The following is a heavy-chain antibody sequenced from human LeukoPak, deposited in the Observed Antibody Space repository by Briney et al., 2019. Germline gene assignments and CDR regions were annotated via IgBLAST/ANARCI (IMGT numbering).Heavy chain of an antibody. CDR1: GFTFSSHG. J-gene: IGHJ4*02. V-gene: IGHV3-33*01. D-gene: IGHD7-27*01. Sequence: GRSLRLSCAASGFTFSSHGMHWGRQAPGKGLEWVALIWYDGSNKYYTDSVKGRFTISRDNSKSMLYLQMNSLRAEDTAVYYCARLTGSYFDYWGQGTLVTVSS. CDR2: IWYDGSNK. CDR3: ARLTGSYFDY.